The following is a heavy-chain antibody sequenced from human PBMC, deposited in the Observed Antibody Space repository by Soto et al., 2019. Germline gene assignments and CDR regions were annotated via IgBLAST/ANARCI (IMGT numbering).Heavy chain of an antibody. CDR2: IIPIFGTA. D-gene: IGHD3-3*01. J-gene: IGHJ6*02. Sequence: SVKVSCKASGGTFSSYAISWVRQAPGQGLEWMGGIIPIFGTANYAQKFQGRVTITADESTSTAYMELSSLRSEDTAVYYCARGSADFWSGYYYYYGMDVWGQGTTVTVSS. V-gene: IGHV1-69*13. CDR1: GGTFSSYA. CDR3: ARGSADFWSGYYYYYGMDV.